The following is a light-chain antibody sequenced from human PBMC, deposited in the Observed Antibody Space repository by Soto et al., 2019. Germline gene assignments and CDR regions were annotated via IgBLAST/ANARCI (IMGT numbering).Light chain of an antibody. V-gene: IGLV2-14*01. CDR3: SSFTTSSTLV. CDR2: DVS. J-gene: IGLJ1*01. Sequence: QSALTQPASVSGAPGQPITISCTGTSSDVGAYNHVSWYQQHPGKAPKLMIYDVSNRPSGVSNRFSGSKSGNTASLTISGLQAEDEADYYCSSFTTSSTLVFGTATKLTVL. CDR1: SSDVGAYNH.